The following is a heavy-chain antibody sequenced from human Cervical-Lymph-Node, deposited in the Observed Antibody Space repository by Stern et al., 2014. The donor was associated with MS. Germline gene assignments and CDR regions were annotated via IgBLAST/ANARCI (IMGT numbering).Heavy chain of an antibody. CDR1: GYTFTGFF. CDR2: INPNTGVT. CDR3: ARGYPFFDN. V-gene: IGHV1-2*04. Sequence: QMHLVQSGAEVKKPGASVKVSCTASGYTFTGFFLHWVRQAPGQGLEWVGWINPNTGVTKSAQKFQGWVTLTRDTSINTVYMELNRLKSDDTAVFYCARGYPFFDNWGQGTLVTVSS. D-gene: IGHD2-15*01. J-gene: IGHJ4*02.